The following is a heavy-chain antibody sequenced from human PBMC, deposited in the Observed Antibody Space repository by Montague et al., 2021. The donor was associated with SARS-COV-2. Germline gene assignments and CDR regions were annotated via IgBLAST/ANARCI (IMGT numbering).Heavy chain of an antibody. Sequence: RGSTNYNPSLKSRVNISVDTSKNQFSLKLSSVTAADKAVDYCERVCFGYCSGGSCYLAFDFWGQGTLVTVSS. CDR2: RGST. V-gene: IGHV4-59*01. CDR3: ERVCFGYCSGGSCYLAFDF. D-gene: IGHD2-15*01. J-gene: IGHJ4*02.